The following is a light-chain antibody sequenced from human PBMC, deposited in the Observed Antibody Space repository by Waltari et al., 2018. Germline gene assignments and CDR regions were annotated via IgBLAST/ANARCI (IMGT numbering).Light chain of an antibody. CDR1: SSDVGTYNL. J-gene: IGLJ3*02. CDR3: CSCAGSYTWV. Sequence: QSALPQPASVSGSPGQSITISCTGTSSDVGTYNLVSWYHQYPGQAPKVMIYDDNRRPSGVSDRFSGSKSGNTASLAISGVQAADEADYYCCSCAGSYTWVFGGGTKLTVL. CDR2: DDN. V-gene: IGLV2-23*01.